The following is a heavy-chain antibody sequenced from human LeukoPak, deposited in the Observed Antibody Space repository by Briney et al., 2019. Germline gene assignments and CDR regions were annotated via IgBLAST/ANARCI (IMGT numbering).Heavy chain of an antibody. D-gene: IGHD3-22*01. CDR2: INPSGGST. J-gene: IGHJ3*02. V-gene: IGHV1-46*01. CDR3: ARDNYYDSSGYYYGAFDI. Sequence: TSVKVSCKASGYTFTSYYMHWVRQAPGQGLEWMGIINPSGGSTSYAQKFQGRVTMTRDTSTSTVYMELSSLRSEDTAVYYCARDNYYDSSGYYYGAFDIWGQGTMVTVSS. CDR1: GYTFTSYY.